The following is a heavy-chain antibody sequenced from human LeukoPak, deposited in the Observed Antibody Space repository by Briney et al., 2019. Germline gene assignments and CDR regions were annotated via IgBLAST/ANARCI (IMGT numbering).Heavy chain of an antibody. CDR2: MYYSGST. D-gene: IGHD6-19*01. CDR3: ARNLGSGWYYDY. CDR1: GGSISSYY. J-gene: IGHJ4*02. V-gene: IGHV4-59*08. Sequence: SETLSLTCTVSGGSISSYYWSWIRQPPGKGLEWIGYMYYSGSTNYNPSLRSRVTISVDTSKNQFSLKLSSVTAADTAVYYCARNLGSGWYYDYWGQGILVTVSS.